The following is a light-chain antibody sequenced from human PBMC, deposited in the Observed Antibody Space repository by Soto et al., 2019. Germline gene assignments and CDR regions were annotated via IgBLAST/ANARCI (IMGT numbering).Light chain of an antibody. J-gene: IGLJ1*01. Sequence: QSALTQPASVSGSPGQSITISCAGTSSEVGGYNYVSWYQQLPGKAPQLVIYDVTHRPSGVSDRFSGSRSGNTASLTISGLQAEDEADYYCTSFTSGSTPYVLGTGTKVTVL. V-gene: IGLV2-14*03. CDR3: TSFTSGSTPYV. CDR1: SSEVGGYNY. CDR2: DVT.